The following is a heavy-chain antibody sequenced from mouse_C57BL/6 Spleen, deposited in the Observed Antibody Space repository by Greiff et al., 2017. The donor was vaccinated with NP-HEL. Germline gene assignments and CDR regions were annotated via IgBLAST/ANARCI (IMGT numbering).Heavy chain of an antibody. CDR3: ASLYGKGYAMDY. J-gene: IGHJ4*01. CDR1: GYSITSGYY. CDR2: ISYDGSN. V-gene: IGHV3-6*01. Sequence: DVQLQESGPGLVKPSQSLSLTCSVTGYSITSGYYWNWIRQFPGNKLEWMGYISYDGSNNYNPSLKNRISITRDTAKNQFFLKLNSVTTEDTATYYCASLYGKGYAMDYWGQGTSVTVSS. D-gene: IGHD2-1*01.